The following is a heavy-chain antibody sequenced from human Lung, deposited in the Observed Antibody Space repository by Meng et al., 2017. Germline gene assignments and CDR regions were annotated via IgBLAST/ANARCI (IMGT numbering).Heavy chain of an antibody. Sequence: QLTESGPVLGKPSGTLSLTCVVPGGSLSSRNWWSWVRQPPGKGLEWIGEIYHSGGTKYNPSLKSRVTISVDKSKNQFSLKLSSVTAADTAVYYCARGLGEAVVPRTMFDYWGQGTLVTVSS. J-gene: IGHJ4*02. V-gene: IGHV4-4*02. CDR1: GGSLSSRNW. CDR2: IYHSGGT. D-gene: IGHD2-2*01. CDR3: ARGLGEAVVPRTMFDY.